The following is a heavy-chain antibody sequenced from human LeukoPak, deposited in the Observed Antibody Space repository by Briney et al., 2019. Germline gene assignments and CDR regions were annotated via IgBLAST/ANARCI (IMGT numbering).Heavy chain of an antibody. D-gene: IGHD6-6*01. CDR3: TFYNSSSPNCDY. V-gene: IGHV1-2*02. J-gene: IGHJ4*02. CDR2: ISPNSGGT. Sequence: GASVKVSCKASGYTFTGYYMHWVRQAPGQGLEWVGWISPNSGGTNYAQKFQGRVTMTRDTSISTAYMELSRLRSEDRAVYYCTFYNSSSPNCDYWGQGTLVIVSS. CDR1: GYTFTGYY.